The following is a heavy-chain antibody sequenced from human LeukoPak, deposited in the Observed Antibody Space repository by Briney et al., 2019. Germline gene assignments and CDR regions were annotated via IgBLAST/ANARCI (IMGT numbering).Heavy chain of an antibody. CDR1: GGSISSYY. J-gene: IGHJ5*02. Sequence: SETLSLTCTVSGGSISSYYWSWIRQPAGKGLEWIGRIYTSGSTNYNPSLKSRVTMSVDTSKNHFSLKLRSVTAADTAVYYCAKHGELLSWFDPWGQGTQVTVSS. D-gene: IGHD1-26*01. V-gene: IGHV4-4*07. CDR3: AKHGELLSWFDP. CDR2: IYTSGST.